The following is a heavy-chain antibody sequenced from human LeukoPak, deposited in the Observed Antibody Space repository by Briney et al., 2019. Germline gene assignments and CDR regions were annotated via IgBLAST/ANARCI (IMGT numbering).Heavy chain of an antibody. V-gene: IGHV1-18*01. J-gene: IGHJ6*02. CDR3: ARDFTDPAAGTSYGVDV. CDR2: ISAYNGNT. CDR1: GYTFTSYG. Sequence: GASVKVSCKASGYTFTSYGISWVRQAPGQGLEWMGWISAYNGNTNYAQKLQGRVTMTTDTSTSAAYMELRSLRSDDTAVYYCARDFTDPAAGTSYGVDVWGQGTTVTVSS. D-gene: IGHD6-13*01.